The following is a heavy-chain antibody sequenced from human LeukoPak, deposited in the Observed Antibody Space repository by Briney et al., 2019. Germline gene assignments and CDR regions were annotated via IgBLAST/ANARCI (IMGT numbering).Heavy chain of an antibody. Sequence: PGGSLRLSCAASGLAFSTYGMHWVRQAPGKGLEWVAVIWSDGSNKYYADSVKGRFTISRVNSKNTLYLQMSSLRAEDTAVYYCASAAGPFDHWGQGTLVTVSS. CDR1: GLAFSTYG. V-gene: IGHV3-33*01. CDR3: ASAAGPFDH. J-gene: IGHJ4*02. D-gene: IGHD6-13*01. CDR2: IWSDGSNK.